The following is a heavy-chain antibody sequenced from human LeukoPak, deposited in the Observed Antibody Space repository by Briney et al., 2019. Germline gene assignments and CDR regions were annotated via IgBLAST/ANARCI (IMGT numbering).Heavy chain of an antibody. CDR2: INHSGST. CDR1: GESFSGYY. Sequence: PSETLSPTCAVYGESFSGYYWSWIRQPPGKGLEWIGEINHSGSTNYNPSLKSRVTISVDTSKNQFSLKLSSVTAADTAVYYCARGLEFFLAGYFDYWGQGTLVTVSS. J-gene: IGHJ4*02. V-gene: IGHV4-34*01. CDR3: ARGLEFFLAGYFDY.